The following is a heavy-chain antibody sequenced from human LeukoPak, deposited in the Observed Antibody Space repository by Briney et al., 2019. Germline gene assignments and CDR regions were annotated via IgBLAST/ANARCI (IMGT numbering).Heavy chain of an antibody. CDR3: ASLTIIYY. J-gene: IGHJ4*02. CDR2: INHSGST. V-gene: IGHV4-34*01. Sequence: SETLSLTCPVYGGSFSGYYWSWIRQPPGKGLEWIGEINHSGSTNYNPSLKSRVTISVDTSKNQFSLKLSSVTAADTAVYYCASLTIIYYWGQGTLVTVSS. CDR1: GGSFSGYY. D-gene: IGHD3-10*01.